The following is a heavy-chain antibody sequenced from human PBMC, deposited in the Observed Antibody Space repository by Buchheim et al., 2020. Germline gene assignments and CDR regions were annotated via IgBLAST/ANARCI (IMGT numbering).Heavy chain of an antibody. CDR3: ARGGYSYTFDY. D-gene: IGHD5-18*01. CDR1: GGSFSGYS. Sequence: QVQLQQWGAGLLKTSETLSLTCAVYGGSFSGYSWTWIRQPPGKGLEWIGEMNHSGNTNYIPSLKSRVTISEDKSKNRFSLKRSSVTAADTAVYYCARGGYSYTFDYWGQGTL. CDR2: MNHSGNT. J-gene: IGHJ4*02. V-gene: IGHV4-34*01.